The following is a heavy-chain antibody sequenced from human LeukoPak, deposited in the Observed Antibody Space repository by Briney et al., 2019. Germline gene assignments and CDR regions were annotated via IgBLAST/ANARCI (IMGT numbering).Heavy chain of an antibody. D-gene: IGHD6-19*01. CDR1: GYTFTSYD. CDR2: INTYNGNT. CDR3: ARDPHEFSSGWSHFEY. Sequence: GASVKVSCKASGYTFTSYDINWVRQATGQGLEWMGWINTYNGNTNYAQKLQGRVTMTTDTSTSTADMELRSLRSDDTAVYYCARDPHEFSSGWSHFEYWGQGTLVTVSS. V-gene: IGHV1-18*01. J-gene: IGHJ4*02.